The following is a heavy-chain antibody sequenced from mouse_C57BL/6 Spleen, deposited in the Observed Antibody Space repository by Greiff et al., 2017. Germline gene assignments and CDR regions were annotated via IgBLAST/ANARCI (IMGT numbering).Heavy chain of an antibody. CDR3: ARSNYDYDDPYAMNY. J-gene: IGHJ4*01. V-gene: IGHV1-18*01. CDR1: GYTFTDYN. D-gene: IGHD2-4*01. Sequence: EVQLQQSGPELVKPGASVKIPCKASGYTFTDYNMDWVKQSHGKSLEWIGDINPNHGGTIYNQKFKGKATLTVDKSSSTAYMELRSLTSEDTAVYYCARSNYDYDDPYAMNYWVQGASVTVTS. CDR2: INPNHGGT.